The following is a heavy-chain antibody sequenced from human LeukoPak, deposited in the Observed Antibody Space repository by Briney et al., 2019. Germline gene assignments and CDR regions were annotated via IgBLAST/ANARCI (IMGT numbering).Heavy chain of an antibody. CDR1: GFTLSSYS. J-gene: IGHJ6*02. Sequence: PGGSLRLSCAASGFTLSSYSMNWVRQAPGKGLEWVSSISSSSSYIYYADLVKGRFTISRDNAKNSLYLQMNSLRAEDTAVYYCARYCSGGSCYSDTYYYYGMDVWGQGTTVTVSS. D-gene: IGHD2-15*01. V-gene: IGHV3-21*06. CDR2: ISSSSSYI. CDR3: ARYCSGGSCYSDTYYYYGMDV.